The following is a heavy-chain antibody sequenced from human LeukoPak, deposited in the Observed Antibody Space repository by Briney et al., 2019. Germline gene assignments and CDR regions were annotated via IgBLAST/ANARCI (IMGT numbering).Heavy chain of an antibody. D-gene: IGHD6-19*01. CDR2: INWNGGST. Sequence: GGSLRLSCAASGFTFDDYGMSWVRQAPGKGLEWVSGINWNGGSTGYADSVKGRFTISRDNAKNSLYLQMNSLRAEDTALYYCAKAYRIAVAGSRENAFDIWGQGTMVTVSS. CDR1: GFTFDDYG. V-gene: IGHV3-20*04. CDR3: AKAYRIAVAGSRENAFDI. J-gene: IGHJ3*02.